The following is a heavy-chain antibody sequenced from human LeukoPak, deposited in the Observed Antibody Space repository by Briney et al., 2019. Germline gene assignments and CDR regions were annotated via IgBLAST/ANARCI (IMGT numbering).Heavy chain of an antibody. Sequence: GGSLRLSCAASGFTFSDYYMSWIRQAPGKGLEWVSYISSSGSTIYYADSVKGRFTISRDNAKIALYMQMNSLRAEDTAVYYCAGDFRVVRGVIISDNWFDPWGQGTLVTVSS. V-gene: IGHV3-11*01. CDR1: GFTFSDYY. CDR3: AGDFRVVRGVIISDNWFDP. D-gene: IGHD3-10*01. CDR2: ISSSGSTI. J-gene: IGHJ5*02.